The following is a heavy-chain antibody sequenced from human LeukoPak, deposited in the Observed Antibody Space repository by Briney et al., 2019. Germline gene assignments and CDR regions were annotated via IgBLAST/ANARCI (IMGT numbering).Heavy chain of an antibody. CDR3: ARGGLLRHWFNP. Sequence: PSETLSLTCAVYGGSFSGYYWSWIRQPPGKGLEWIGEINHSGSTNYNPSLKGRVTISVDTSKNQFSLKLSSVTAADTAVYYCARGGLLRHWFNPWGQGTLVTVSS. D-gene: IGHD3-16*01. J-gene: IGHJ5*02. V-gene: IGHV4-34*01. CDR1: GGSFSGYY. CDR2: INHSGST.